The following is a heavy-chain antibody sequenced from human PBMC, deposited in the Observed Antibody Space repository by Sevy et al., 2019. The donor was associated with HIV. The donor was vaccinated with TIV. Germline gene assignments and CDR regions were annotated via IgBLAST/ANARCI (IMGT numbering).Heavy chain of an antibody. CDR3: AREIWAGGYIYGLPYYYYGMDV. D-gene: IGHD5-18*01. Sequence: ASVKVSCKASGYTFTSYGISWVRQAPGQGLEWMGWISAYNGNTNYAQKLQGRVTMTTDTSTSTAYMELRSLRSDDTAVYYCAREIWAGGYIYGLPYYYYGMDVWGQGTTVTVSS. V-gene: IGHV1-18*01. CDR1: GYTFTSYG. J-gene: IGHJ6*02. CDR2: ISAYNGNT.